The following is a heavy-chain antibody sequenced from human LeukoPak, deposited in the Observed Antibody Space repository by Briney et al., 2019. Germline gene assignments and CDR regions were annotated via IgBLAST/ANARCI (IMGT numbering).Heavy chain of an antibody. J-gene: IGHJ4*02. CDR2: INSDGSST. CDR3: ARRINTALVDY. V-gene: IGHV3-74*01. Sequence: GGSLRLPCAASGFTFSSYWMHWVRQAPGKGLVWVSRINSDGSSTDYADSVKGRFTISRDNAKNTLYLQMNSLRVEDTAVYYCARRINTALVDYWGQGTLVTVSS. CDR1: GFTFSSYW. D-gene: IGHD5-18*01.